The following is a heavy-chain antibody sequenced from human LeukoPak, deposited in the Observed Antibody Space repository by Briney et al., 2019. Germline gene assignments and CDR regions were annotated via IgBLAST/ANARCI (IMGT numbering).Heavy chain of an antibody. Sequence: GESLKISCKGSGYSFTSYWIGWVRQMPGKSLKWMGIIYPGDSDTRYSPSFQGQVTISADKSISTAYPQWSSLKASDTAMYYCARPHRGTTNQFDYWGQGTLVTVSS. CDR1: GYSFTSYW. J-gene: IGHJ4*02. CDR2: IYPGDSDT. CDR3: ARPHRGTTNQFDY. V-gene: IGHV5-51*01. D-gene: IGHD3-16*01.